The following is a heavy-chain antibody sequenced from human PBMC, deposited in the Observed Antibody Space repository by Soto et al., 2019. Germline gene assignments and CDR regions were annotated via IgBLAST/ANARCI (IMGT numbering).Heavy chain of an antibody. Sequence: ASVKVSCKASGHTFNNYGFSWVRQAPGQGLEWMGWISAYNGNTNYSQKLQGRVTMTTDTSTSTAYMQLRSLRSADTAVYYCARDAYSSSSAGYWGQGTLVTVSS. J-gene: IGHJ4*02. D-gene: IGHD6-6*01. CDR1: GHTFNNYG. CDR3: ARDAYSSSSAGY. CDR2: ISAYNGNT. V-gene: IGHV1-18*04.